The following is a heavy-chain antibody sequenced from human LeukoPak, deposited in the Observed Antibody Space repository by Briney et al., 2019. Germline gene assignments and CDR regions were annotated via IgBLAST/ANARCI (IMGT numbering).Heavy chain of an antibody. CDR2: ISSSSSTI. J-gene: IGHJ6*02. Sequence: PGGSLRLSCAASGFTFSSYSMNWVRQAPGKGLEWVSYISSSSSTIYYADSVKGRFTISRDNAKNSLYLQMNSLRDEDTAVYYCARDMRPYVAARYYYYYGMDLWGQGTTVTVSS. CDR3: ARDMRPYVAARYYYYYGMDL. D-gene: IGHD6-6*01. CDR1: GFTFSSYS. V-gene: IGHV3-48*02.